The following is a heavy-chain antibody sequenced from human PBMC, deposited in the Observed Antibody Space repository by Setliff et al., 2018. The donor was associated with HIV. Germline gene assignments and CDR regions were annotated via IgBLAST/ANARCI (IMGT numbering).Heavy chain of an antibody. J-gene: IGHJ6*03. D-gene: IGHD3-10*01. V-gene: IGHV4-61*05. Sequence: SETLSLTCSVSGASISSNSYYWGWIRQTPGKGLEWIGYVYSNGNTDYNPSLKSRVTISVDTSKNQFSLKLSSVTAADTAVYYCARDGPLEGSYRYYYYYMDVWGKGTTVTVSS. CDR1: GASISSNSYY. CDR3: ARDGPLEGSYRYYYYYMDV. CDR2: VYSNGNT.